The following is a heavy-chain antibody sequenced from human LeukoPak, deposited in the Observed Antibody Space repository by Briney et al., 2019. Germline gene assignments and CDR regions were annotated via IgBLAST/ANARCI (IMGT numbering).Heavy chain of an antibody. CDR2: TSGSGGGT. Sequence: GGSLRLSCALSGFTFSRYALCSGRQAPGKGLEWVSATSGSGGGTFYAHSVKGRFTISRDNSKNTLYLQMNSLGAEDTAVYSCGCSYYSGAGSYDYDYWGQGTLVTVSS. V-gene: IGHV3-23*01. CDR3: GCSYYSGAGSYDYDY. CDR1: GFTFSRYA. D-gene: IGHD3-16*01. J-gene: IGHJ4*02.